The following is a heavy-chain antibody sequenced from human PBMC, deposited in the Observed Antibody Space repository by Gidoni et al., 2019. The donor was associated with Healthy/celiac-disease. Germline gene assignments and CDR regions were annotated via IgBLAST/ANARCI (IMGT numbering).Heavy chain of an antibody. D-gene: IGHD6-13*01. J-gene: IGHJ4*02. CDR1: GGSISSSSYY. V-gene: IGHV4-39*01. CDR3: ASRYSSSWYTGGSIDY. Sequence: QLQLQESGPGLVKPSETLSLNCTVSGGSISSSSYYWGWIRQPPGKGLEWIGSIYYSGSTYYNPSLKGRVTISVATSKNQFSLKLSSVTAADTAVYYCASRYSSSWYTGGSIDYWGQGTLVTVSS. CDR2: IYYSGST.